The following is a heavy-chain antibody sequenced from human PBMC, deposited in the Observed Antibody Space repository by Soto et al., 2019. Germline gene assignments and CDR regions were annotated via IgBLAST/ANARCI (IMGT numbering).Heavy chain of an antibody. CDR3: VRELGPPDRPDAKSYYYALDV. Sequence: ETLSLTCEVFCVFVNNRTPYLTWIRQPPGKGPEWIGFLYYGGTNYNPSLKSRLTIALDTSKNQISLNLSSVTAADTAVYYCVRELGPPDRPDAKSYYYALDVWGQGTTVTVSS. J-gene: IGHJ6*02. D-gene: IGHD2-2*01. CDR2: LYYGGT. V-gene: IGHV4-61*01. CDR1: CVFVNNRTPY.